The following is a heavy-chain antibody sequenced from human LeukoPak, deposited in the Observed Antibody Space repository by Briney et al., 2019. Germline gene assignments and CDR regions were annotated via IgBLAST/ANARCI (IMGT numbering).Heavy chain of an antibody. CDR3: ARDITGTPRGGYFDY. Sequence: SQTLSLTCTVSGGSISSGGYYWSWIRQHPGKGLEWIGYIYYSGSTYYNPSLKSRVTISVDTSKNQFSLKLISVTAADTAVYYCARDITGTPRGGYFDYWGQGTLVTVSS. J-gene: IGHJ4*02. D-gene: IGHD1-7*01. CDR1: GGSISSGGYY. V-gene: IGHV4-31*03. CDR2: IYYSGST.